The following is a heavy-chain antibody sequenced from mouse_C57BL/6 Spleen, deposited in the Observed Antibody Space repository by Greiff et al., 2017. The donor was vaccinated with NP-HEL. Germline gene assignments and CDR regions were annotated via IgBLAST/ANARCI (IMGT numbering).Heavy chain of an antibody. CDR1: GFTFSDYG. J-gene: IGHJ1*03. CDR2: ISSGSSTI. Sequence: EVQLQQSGGGLVKPGGSLKLSCAASGFTFSDYGMHWVRQAPEKGLEWVAYISSGSSTIYYADTVKGRFTISRDNAKNTLFLQMTSLRSEDTAMYYCARDYSNYGFWYFDVWGTGTTVTVSS. CDR3: ARDYSNYGFWYFDV. V-gene: IGHV5-17*01. D-gene: IGHD2-5*01.